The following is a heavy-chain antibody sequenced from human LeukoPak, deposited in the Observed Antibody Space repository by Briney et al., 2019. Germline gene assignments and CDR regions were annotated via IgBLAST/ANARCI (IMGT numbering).Heavy chain of an antibody. CDR1: GFTFSGSV. CDR3: ARDPRARAPRGGPFFDY. J-gene: IGHJ4*02. Sequence: GGSLRLSCAASGFTFSGSVMHWVRQASGRGLEWVGRIRSKANSYATAYAASVKGRFTISRDDSKNTAYLQMNSLRAEDTAVYYCARDPRARAPRGGPFFDYWGQGSLVTVSS. D-gene: IGHD1-26*01. CDR2: IRSKANSYAT. V-gene: IGHV3-73*01.